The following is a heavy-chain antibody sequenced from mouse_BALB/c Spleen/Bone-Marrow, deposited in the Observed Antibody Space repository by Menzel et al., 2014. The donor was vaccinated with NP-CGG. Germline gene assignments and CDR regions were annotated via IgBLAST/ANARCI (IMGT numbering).Heavy chain of an antibody. CDR2: INPSSDYA. CDR1: GYTFSSYT. V-gene: IGHV1-4*02. Sequence: LEESAAELARPGASVKMSCKASGYTFSSYTMHWVKQGPGQDLEWIGFINPSSDYAEYNEKFKDKTTLTADKSSSTAYMQLSSLTYEDSAVYYCAKPTVVADFDYWGQGTTLTVSS. J-gene: IGHJ2*01. D-gene: IGHD1-1*01. CDR3: AKPTVVADFDY.